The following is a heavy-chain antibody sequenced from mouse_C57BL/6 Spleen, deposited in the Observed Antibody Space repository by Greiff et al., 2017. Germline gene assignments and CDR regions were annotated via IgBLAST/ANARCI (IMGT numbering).Heavy chain of an antibody. CDR1: GYTFTSYG. J-gene: IGHJ2*01. CDR3: ARASKITTLVEGDFDY. Sequence: QVQLQQSGAELARPGASVKLSCKASGYTFTSYGISWVKQRTGQGLEWIGEIYPRSGNTYYNEKFKGKATLSADKSSSTAYMELRSLTSEDSAVYFCARASKITTLVEGDFDYWGQGTTLTVSS. CDR2: IYPRSGNT. V-gene: IGHV1-81*01. D-gene: IGHD1-1*01.